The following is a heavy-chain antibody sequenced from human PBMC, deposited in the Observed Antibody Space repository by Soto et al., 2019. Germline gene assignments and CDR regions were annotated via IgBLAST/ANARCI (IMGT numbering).Heavy chain of an antibody. CDR2: ISGSGDST. D-gene: IGHD2-15*01. CDR3: AKENRRGDCSGGICYGYFDY. J-gene: IGHJ4*02. Sequence: EVQVLESGGGLVQPGGSLRLSCTASGFTFSNYAMSWVRQAPGKGLEWVSTISGSGDSTNYADSVKGQFAISRDNSNNMLYVQMDSLRVEDTAVYYCAKENRRGDCSGGICYGYFDYWGQGTLVTVSS. CDR1: GFTFSNYA. V-gene: IGHV3-23*01.